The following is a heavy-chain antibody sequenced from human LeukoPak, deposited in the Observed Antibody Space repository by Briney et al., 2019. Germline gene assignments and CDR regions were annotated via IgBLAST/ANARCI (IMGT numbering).Heavy chain of an antibody. CDR3: ARESVDIVVVPAAEFRYYYYYYMDV. V-gene: IGHV4-59*12. CDR2: IYYSGST. D-gene: IGHD2-2*03. J-gene: IGHJ6*03. CDR1: GGSISSYY. Sequence: PSETLSLTCTVSGGSISSYYWSWIRQPPGKGLEWIGYIYYSGSTYYNPSLKSRVTISVDTSKNQFSLKLSSVTAADTAVYYCARESVDIVVVPAAEFRYYYYYYMDVWGKGTTVTVSS.